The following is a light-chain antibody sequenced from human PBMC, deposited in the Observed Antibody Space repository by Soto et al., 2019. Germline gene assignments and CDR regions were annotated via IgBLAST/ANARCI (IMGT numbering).Light chain of an antibody. J-gene: IGKJ2*01. CDR1: QDIGSA. Sequence: AIQLTQSPSPLSASVGDSVTITCRTSQDIGSALAWYQQRPGKAPKLVIYDASQLESGLPASFFGSGSGTEFTLTISSLQPEDFATYYCQQFSIYPHTFGQGTKLETK. V-gene: IGKV1-13*02. CDR2: DAS. CDR3: QQFSIYPHT.